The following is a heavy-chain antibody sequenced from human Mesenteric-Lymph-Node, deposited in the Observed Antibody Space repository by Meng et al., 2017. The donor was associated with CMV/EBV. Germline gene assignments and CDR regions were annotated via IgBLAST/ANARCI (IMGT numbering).Heavy chain of an antibody. Sequence: GESLKISCAASGFTFSNFAMSWVRQAPGKGLEWVSGISNSGGSTYYVDSVKGRFTISRDNSKNTLCVQMNSLRAEDTAVYYCAKAGRELQYLNYDFDYWGQGTLVTVSS. CDR2: ISNSGGST. J-gene: IGHJ4*02. V-gene: IGHV3-23*01. CDR1: GFTFSNFA. D-gene: IGHD1-26*01. CDR3: AKAGRELQYLNYDFDY.